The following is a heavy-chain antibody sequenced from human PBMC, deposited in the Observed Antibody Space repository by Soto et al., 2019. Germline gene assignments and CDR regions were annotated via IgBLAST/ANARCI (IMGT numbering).Heavy chain of an antibody. J-gene: IGHJ2*01. Sequence: QVQLQESGPGLVKPSQTLSLACSVSGGSIDTSDYYWSWIRQQPGKGLEWIGYIFHSGDTYYNPSLTSRLAFSVDPSKIQFSLRLTSVTVADTAMYFCALQTRITRGWHFDLWGRGIQVTVSS. CDR1: GGSIDTSDYY. V-gene: IGHV4-31*02. D-gene: IGHD4-4*01. CDR2: IFHSGDT. CDR3: ALQTRITRGWHFDL.